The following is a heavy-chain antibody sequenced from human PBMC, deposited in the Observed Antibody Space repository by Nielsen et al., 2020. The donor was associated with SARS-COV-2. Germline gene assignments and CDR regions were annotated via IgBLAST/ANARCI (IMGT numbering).Heavy chain of an antibody. CDR2: IKSKTDGGTT. J-gene: IGHJ6*02. CDR1: GFTFSNAW. Sequence: GESLKISCAASGFTFSNAWMSWVRQAPGKGLEWVGRIKSKTDGGTTDYAAPVKGRFTISRDDSKNTLYLQMNSLKTEDTAVYYCTTAPYDYVWGSYSYYYYGMDVWGQGTTVTVSS. D-gene: IGHD3-16*01. V-gene: IGHV3-15*01. CDR3: TTAPYDYVWGSYSYYYYGMDV.